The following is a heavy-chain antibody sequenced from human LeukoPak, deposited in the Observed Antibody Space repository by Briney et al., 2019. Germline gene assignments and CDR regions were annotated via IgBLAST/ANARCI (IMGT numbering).Heavy chain of an antibody. CDR3: AKYGPQDSGSSHFDY. Sequence: PGESLRLSCVASGLTIGSRYMNWVRQAPGKGLEWVSAIRDSGSSTHYADSVKGRFTTSRDNSKNTLFLQMNSLRAEDTAIYYCAKYGPQDSGSSHFDYWGQGALVTVSS. V-gene: IGHV3-23*01. CDR2: IRDSGSST. CDR1: GLTIGSRY. D-gene: IGHD1-26*01. J-gene: IGHJ4*02.